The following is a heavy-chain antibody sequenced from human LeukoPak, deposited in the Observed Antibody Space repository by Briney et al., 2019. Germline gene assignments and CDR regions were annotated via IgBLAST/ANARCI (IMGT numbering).Heavy chain of an antibody. J-gene: IGHJ5*02. CDR2: INHSGST. CDR1: GGSFRGYY. V-gene: IGHV4-34*01. CDR3: ARTPRFDP. Sequence: SEILSLTCAVYGGSFRGYYWSWIRQPPGKGLEWIGEINHSGSTNYNPSLKSRVTISVDTSKKQFSLNLNSVTAADTAVYYCARTPRFDPWGQGTLVTVSS.